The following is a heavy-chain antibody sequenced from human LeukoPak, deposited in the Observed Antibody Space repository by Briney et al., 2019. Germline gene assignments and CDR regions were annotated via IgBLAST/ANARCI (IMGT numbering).Heavy chain of an antibody. J-gene: IGHJ4*02. D-gene: IGHD5-18*01. V-gene: IGHV3-53*01. CDR3: ARGGYSYGSDY. CDR2: IYSGGST. CDR1: GFTVGNNY. Sequence: GGSLRLSCAASGFTVGNNYMSWVRQAPGKGLEWVSVIYSGGSTYYADSVRGRFTISRDNSKNTLFLHMNSLRAEDTAVYYCARGGYSYGSDYWGQGTLVTVSS.